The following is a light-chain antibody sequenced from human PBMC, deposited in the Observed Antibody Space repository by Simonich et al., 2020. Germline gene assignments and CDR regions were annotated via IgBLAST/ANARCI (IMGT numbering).Light chain of an antibody. CDR1: SSDVGSYNL. V-gene: IGLV2-23*01. J-gene: IGLJ2*01. Sequence: QSALTQPDSVSGSPGQSITISCTGTSSDVGSYNLVSWYQQHPGKAPKLMIYEGSNRPSGVSNRFSCSKSGNTASLTISGLQAEDEADYYCCSYAGSSTVVFGGGTKLTVL. CDR2: EGS. CDR3: CSYAGSSTVV.